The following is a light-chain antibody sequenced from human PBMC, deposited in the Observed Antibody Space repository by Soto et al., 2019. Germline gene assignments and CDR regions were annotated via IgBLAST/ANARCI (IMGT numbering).Light chain of an antibody. CDR2: ASS. CDR3: KQYNNWPPKA. CDR1: QSVSIY. Sequence: IQMTQSPSSLSASVGDRVTITCRTSQSVSIYVNWYQQKPGKAPILLIYASSSLQSGVPSRFSGSGSGTEFTTAIGSLQSEEFPAYLFKQYNNWPPKAFGPGTKVDIK. V-gene: IGKV1-39*01. J-gene: IGKJ1*01.